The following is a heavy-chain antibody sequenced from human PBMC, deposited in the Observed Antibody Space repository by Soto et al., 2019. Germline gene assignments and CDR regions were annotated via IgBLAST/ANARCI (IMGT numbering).Heavy chain of an antibody. Sequence: EVQLVESGGGLVQPGGSLRLSCVDSGFSFSSYWMHWVRQGPGKGLVWVARINPEGSSTNYADSAEGRFTIPRDNARSTLYLQMNSLRAEDTAVYYCARSPGGYYIDWGQGTMVTVSS. D-gene: IGHD2-15*01. V-gene: IGHV3-74*01. CDR1: GFSFSSYW. J-gene: IGHJ3*01. CDR2: INPEGSST. CDR3: ARSPGGYYID.